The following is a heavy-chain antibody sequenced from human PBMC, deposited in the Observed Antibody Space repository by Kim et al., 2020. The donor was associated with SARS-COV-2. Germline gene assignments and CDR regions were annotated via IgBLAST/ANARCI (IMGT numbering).Heavy chain of an antibody. CDR1: GFTFNNYD. CDR3: AKVGGRWELVN. V-gene: IGHV3-30*18. Sequence: GGSLRLSCAASGFTFNNYDIHWVRQAPGKGLEWVAVISYDGSSKSYADSLKGRFTIASDNSKNTVHLQMNSLRAEDTAVYYCAKVGGRWELVNWGQGTLVTVSS. CDR2: ISYDGSSK. D-gene: IGHD1-26*01. J-gene: IGHJ4*02.